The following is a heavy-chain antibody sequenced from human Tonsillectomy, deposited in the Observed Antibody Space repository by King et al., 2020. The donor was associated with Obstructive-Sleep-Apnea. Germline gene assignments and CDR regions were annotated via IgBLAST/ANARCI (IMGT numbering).Heavy chain of an antibody. V-gene: IGHV5-10-1*03. CDR1: GYSFTNYW. CDR2: IDPIASYT. Sequence: QLVQSGAEVKKPGESLRISCKGSGYSFTNYWINWVRQMPGKGLEWMGRIDPIASYTNFSPSFQGHVTISAERSISTVYPQWSGLKASDTAMYYCARQDTYSSGQYYLDYWGQGPLVTVSS. D-gene: IGHD6-19*01. J-gene: IGHJ4*02. CDR3: ARQDTYSSGQYYLDY.